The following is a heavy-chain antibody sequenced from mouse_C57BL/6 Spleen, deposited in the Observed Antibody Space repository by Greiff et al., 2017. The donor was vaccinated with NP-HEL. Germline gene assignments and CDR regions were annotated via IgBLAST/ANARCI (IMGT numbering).Heavy chain of an antibody. V-gene: IGHV1-53*01. CDR1: GYTFTSYW. Sequence: QVQLQQPGTELVKPGASVKLSCKASGYTFTSYWMHWVKQRPGQGLEWIGNINPSNGGTNYNEKFNSKATLTVDKSSSTAYMQLSSLTSEDSAVYYCARNLGYYGSSYDYAMDYWGQGTSVTVSS. J-gene: IGHJ4*01. CDR3: ARNLGYYGSSYDYAMDY. CDR2: INPSNGGT. D-gene: IGHD1-1*01.